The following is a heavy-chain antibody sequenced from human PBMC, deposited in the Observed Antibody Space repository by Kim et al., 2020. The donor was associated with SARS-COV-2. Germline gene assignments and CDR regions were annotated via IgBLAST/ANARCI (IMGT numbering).Heavy chain of an antibody. CDR3: ARVYYDILTGYYYGMDV. Sequence: VKGQFTISRDNSKNTLYLQMNRLRAEDTAVYYCARVYYDILTGYYYGMDVWGQGTTVTVSS. D-gene: IGHD3-9*01. J-gene: IGHJ6*02. V-gene: IGHV3-30*07.